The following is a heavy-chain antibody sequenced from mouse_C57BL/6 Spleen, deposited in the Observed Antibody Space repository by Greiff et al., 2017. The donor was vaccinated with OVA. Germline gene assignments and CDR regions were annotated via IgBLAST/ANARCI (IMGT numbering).Heavy chain of an antibody. J-gene: IGHJ1*03. CDR3: AREAGNWYFDV. CDR1: GYAFSSYW. V-gene: IGHV1-80*01. Sequence: VKLVESGAELVKPGASVKISCKASGYAFSSYWMNWVKQRPGKGLEWIGQIYPGDGDTNYNGKFKGKATLTADKSSSTAYMQLSSLTSEDSAVYFCAREAGNWYFDVWGTGTTVTVSS. CDR2: IYPGDGDT. D-gene: IGHD4-1*01.